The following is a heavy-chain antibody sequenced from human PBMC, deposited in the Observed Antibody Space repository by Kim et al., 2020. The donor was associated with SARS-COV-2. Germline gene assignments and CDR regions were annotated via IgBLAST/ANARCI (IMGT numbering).Heavy chain of an antibody. V-gene: IGHV3-21*01. J-gene: IGHJ5*02. CDR2: ISSSSSYI. Sequence: GGSLRLSCAASGFTFSSYSMNWVRQAPGKGLEWVSSISSSSSYIYYADSVKGRFTISRDNAKNSLYLQMNSLRAEDTAVYYCATSRYDFWSGYFWFDPWGQGTLVTVSS. CDR1: GFTFSSYS. D-gene: IGHD3-3*01. CDR3: ATSRYDFWSGYFWFDP.